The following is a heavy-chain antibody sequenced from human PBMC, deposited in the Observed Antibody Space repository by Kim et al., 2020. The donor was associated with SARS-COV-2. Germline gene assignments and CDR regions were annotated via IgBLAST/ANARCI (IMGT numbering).Heavy chain of an antibody. V-gene: IGHV3-74*01. J-gene: IGHJ4*02. Sequence: YADSVTGRFTMSRDNDKTTLYLQMSSLRADDTAVYYWARDLRPDQVYFDYWGQATLVIVSS. CDR3: ARDLRPDQVYFDY.